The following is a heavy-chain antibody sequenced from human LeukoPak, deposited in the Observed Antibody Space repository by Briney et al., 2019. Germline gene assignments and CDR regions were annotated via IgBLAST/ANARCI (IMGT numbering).Heavy chain of an antibody. D-gene: IGHD5-24*01. Sequence: GESLKISCKGSGYSFTNYWIGWVRQMPGKGLEWMGIIYHGDSDTRDSPSFRGQVTISADKSISTAFLQWSSLKASDTAMYYCARLVGDGYNNFDYWGQGTLVTVCS. CDR2: IYHGDSDT. CDR1: GYSFTNYW. J-gene: IGHJ4*02. V-gene: IGHV5-51*01. CDR3: ARLVGDGYNNFDY.